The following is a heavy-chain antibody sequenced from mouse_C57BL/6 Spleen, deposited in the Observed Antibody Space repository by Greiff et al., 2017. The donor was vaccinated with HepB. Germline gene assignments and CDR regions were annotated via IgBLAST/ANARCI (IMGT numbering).Heavy chain of an antibody. Sequence: QVQLKQPGAELVKPGASVKMSCKASGYTFTSYWITWVKQRPGQGLEWIGDIYPGSGSTNYNEKFKSKATLTVDTSSSTAYMQLSSLTSEDSAVYYCARGPSPYYYGSSYLDYWGQGTTLTVSS. CDR1: GYTFTSYW. CDR3: ARGPSPYYYGSSYLDY. J-gene: IGHJ2*01. CDR2: IYPGSGST. V-gene: IGHV1-55*01. D-gene: IGHD1-1*01.